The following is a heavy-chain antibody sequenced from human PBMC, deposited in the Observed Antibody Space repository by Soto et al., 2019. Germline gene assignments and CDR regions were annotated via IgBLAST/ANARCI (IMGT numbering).Heavy chain of an antibody. D-gene: IGHD3-16*01. V-gene: IGHV3-33*01. CDR3: ARAVGPFDY. CDR2: IWYDGSNK. J-gene: IGHJ4*02. Sequence: QVQLVESGGGVVQPGRSLRLSCAASGFSFSTYGMHWVRQAPGKGLEWVAVIWYDGSNKYYGDSVKGRFTISRDNSKNTLYLQMNSLRAEDTAVYYCARAVGPFDYRGQGTLVTVSS. CDR1: GFSFSTYG.